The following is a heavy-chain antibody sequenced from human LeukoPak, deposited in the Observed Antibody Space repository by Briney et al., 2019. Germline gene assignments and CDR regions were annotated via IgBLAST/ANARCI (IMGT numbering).Heavy chain of an antibody. CDR1: GFTFSSYW. J-gene: IGHJ3*02. D-gene: IGHD3-16*01. V-gene: IGHV3-7*01. Sequence: GSLRLSCAASGFTFSSYWMSWVRQAPGKGLEWVANIKQDGSEKNFVDFVKGRFTIPRDNGKKSLNLQMNSLRGEDTAAYYCARDRLKRAVFDMGGKGKMAPVS. CDR3: ARDRLKRAVFDM. CDR2: IKQDGSEK.